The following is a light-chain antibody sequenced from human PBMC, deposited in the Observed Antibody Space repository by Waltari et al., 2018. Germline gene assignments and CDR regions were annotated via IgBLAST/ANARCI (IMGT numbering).Light chain of an antibody. V-gene: IGLV2-14*03. CDR2: DVI. CDR3: SSYTKTSTV. J-gene: IGLJ2*01. Sequence: QSALTQPASVSGSPGQSITISCAGSDIDDYNSAPWYQQYPGQVPTLLIYDVIYRPAAVSDRFSGSKSGNTASLTISRLQPEDEAHYFCSSYTKTSTVFGGGTMLTVL. CDR1: DIDDYNS.